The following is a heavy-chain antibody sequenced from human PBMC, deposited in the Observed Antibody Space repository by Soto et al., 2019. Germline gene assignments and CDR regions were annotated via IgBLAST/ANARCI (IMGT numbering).Heavy chain of an antibody. V-gene: IGHV3-7*05. Sequence: GGSLRLSCAASGFTFSSYWMSWVRQAPGKGLEWVANIKQDGSEKYYVDSVKGRFTISRDNAKNSLYLQMNSLRAEDTAVYYCARAVITHYYYDSSGYLSPVGAFDIWGQGTMVTVSS. J-gene: IGHJ3*02. CDR3: ARAVITHYYYDSSGYLSPVGAFDI. CDR1: GFTFSSYW. D-gene: IGHD3-22*01. CDR2: IKQDGSEK.